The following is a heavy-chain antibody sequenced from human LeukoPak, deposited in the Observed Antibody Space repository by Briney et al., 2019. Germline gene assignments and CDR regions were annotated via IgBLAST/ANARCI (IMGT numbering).Heavy chain of an antibody. Sequence: GGSLRLSCATSGFTFNDHYLGWVRQAPGKGLEWVGRTKNRANSYTTEYAASVNGRFTISRDDSENSLRLQTNSLKTEDTAIYYCVASIVSPSNYWGQGTLVTVSS. J-gene: IGHJ4*02. CDR2: TKNRANSYTT. CDR1: GFTFNDHY. D-gene: IGHD2-15*01. CDR3: VASIVSPSNY. V-gene: IGHV3-72*01.